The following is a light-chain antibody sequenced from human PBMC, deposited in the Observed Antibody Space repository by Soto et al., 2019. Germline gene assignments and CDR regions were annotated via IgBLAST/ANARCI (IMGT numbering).Light chain of an antibody. V-gene: IGLV2-23*01. CDR1: SSDVGSYNL. J-gene: IGLJ1*01. CDR3: CSYAGSSTYV. Sequence: ALTQPASVSGSPGQSITISCAGTSSDVGSYNLVSWYQQHPGKAPKLMIYEGSKRPSGVSNRFSGSKSGNTASLTISGLQAEDEADYYCCSYAGSSTYVFGTGTKVTVL. CDR2: EGS.